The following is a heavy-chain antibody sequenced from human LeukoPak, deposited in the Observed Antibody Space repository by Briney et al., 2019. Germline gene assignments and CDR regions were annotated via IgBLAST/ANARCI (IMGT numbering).Heavy chain of an antibody. D-gene: IGHD4-23*01. J-gene: IGHJ4*02. CDR3: ARVTYSGNAIDY. CDR2: IYYSGST. Sequence: SETLSLTCTVSGGSISSYYWSWIRQPPGKGLEWIGYIYYSGSTNYNPSLKSRVTISVDTSKNQFSLKLSSVTAADTAVYYCARVTYSGNAIDYWGQGTLVTVSS. CDR1: GGSISSYY. V-gene: IGHV4-59*12.